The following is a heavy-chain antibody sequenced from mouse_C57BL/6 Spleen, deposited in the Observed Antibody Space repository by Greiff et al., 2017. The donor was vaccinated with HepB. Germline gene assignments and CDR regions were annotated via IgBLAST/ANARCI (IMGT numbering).Heavy chain of an antibody. J-gene: IGHJ3*01. V-gene: IGHV5-12*01. CDR2: ISNGGGST. CDR1: GFTFSDYY. D-gene: IGHD2-5*01. Sequence: EVMLVESGGGLVQPGGSLKLSCAASGFTFSDYYMYWVRQTPEKRLEWVAYISNGGGSTYYPDTVKGRFTISRDNAKNTLYLQMSRLKSEDTAMYYCARQGGSYYSNPWFAYWGQGTLVTVSA. CDR3: ARQGGSYYSNPWFAY.